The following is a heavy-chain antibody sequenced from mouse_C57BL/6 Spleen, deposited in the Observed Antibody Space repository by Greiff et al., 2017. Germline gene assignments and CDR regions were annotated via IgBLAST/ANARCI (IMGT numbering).Heavy chain of an antibody. J-gene: IGHJ3*01. D-gene: IGHD2-4*01. CDR1: GYSFTGYY. CDR2: INPSTGGT. CDR3: ARDDYWFAY. V-gene: IGHV1-42*01. Sequence: VQLQQSGPELVKPGASVKISCKASGYSFTGYYMNWVKQSPEKSLEWIGEINPSTGGTTYNQKFKAKATLTVDKSSSTAYMQLKSLTSEDSAVYYCARDDYWFAYWGQGTLVTVSA.